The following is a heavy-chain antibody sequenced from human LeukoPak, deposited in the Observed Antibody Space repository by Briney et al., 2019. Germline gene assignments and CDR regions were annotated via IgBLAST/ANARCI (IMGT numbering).Heavy chain of an antibody. CDR2: IYTSGST. Sequence: PSETLSLTCTVSGGSISSYYWSWIRQPAGKGLEWIGRIYTSGSTNYNPSLKSRVTMSVDTSKNQFSLKLSSVTAADTAVYYCANLQRSGSSSWYWRGYYYYGMDVWGQGTTVTVSS. CDR3: ANLQRSGSSSWYWRGYYYYGMDV. CDR1: GGSISSYY. V-gene: IGHV4-4*07. D-gene: IGHD6-13*01. J-gene: IGHJ6*02.